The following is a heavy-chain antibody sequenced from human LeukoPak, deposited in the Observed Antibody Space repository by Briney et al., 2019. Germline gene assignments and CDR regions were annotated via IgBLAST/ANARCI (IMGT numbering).Heavy chain of an antibody. CDR2: IYYSGST. Sequence: GSLRLSCAASGFTFSSYGMHWIRQPPGKGLEWIGYIYYSGSTNYNPSLKSRVTISVDTSKNQFSLKLSSVTAADTAVYYCARVKSSSWYGYYFDYWGQGTLVTVSS. D-gene: IGHD6-13*01. J-gene: IGHJ4*02. V-gene: IGHV4-59*01. CDR1: GFTFSSYG. CDR3: ARVKSSSWYGYYFDY.